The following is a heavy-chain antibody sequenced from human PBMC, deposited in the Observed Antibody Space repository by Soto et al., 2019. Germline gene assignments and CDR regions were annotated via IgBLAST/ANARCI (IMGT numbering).Heavy chain of an antibody. Sequence: QVQLQESGPGLVKASQTLSLTCNVSGGSISSGGYYWTWIRQHPGKGLEWIGNIHHSGSTFYNPSRKSRVSLSVDTSKNQFSLKLSSVTAADTAVYFCVRGVLSWGQGTLVTVSS. D-gene: IGHD3-10*01. CDR2: IHHSGST. J-gene: IGHJ1*01. CDR3: VRGVLS. CDR1: GGSISSGGYY. V-gene: IGHV4-31*03.